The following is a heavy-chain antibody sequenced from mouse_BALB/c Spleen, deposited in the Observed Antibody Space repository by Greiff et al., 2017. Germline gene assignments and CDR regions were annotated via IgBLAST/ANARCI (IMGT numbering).Heavy chain of an antibody. V-gene: IGHV5-6*01. Sequence: EVKLVESGGDLVKPGGSLKLSCAASGFTFSSYGMSWVRQTPDKRLEWVATISSGGSYTYYPDSVKGRFTISRDNAKNTLYLQMSSLKSEDTAMYYCARQGLRRGDFDYWGQGTTLTVSS. CDR1: GFTFSSYG. CDR3: ARQGLRRGDFDY. D-gene: IGHD2-2*01. CDR2: ISSGGSYT. J-gene: IGHJ2*01.